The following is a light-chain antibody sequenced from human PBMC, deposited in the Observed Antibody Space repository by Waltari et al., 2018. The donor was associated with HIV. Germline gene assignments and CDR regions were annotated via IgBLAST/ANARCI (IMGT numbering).Light chain of an antibody. CDR2: VNR. V-gene: IGLV1-40*01. CDR1: SSTIGAGYD. CDR3: QSYDSSLSVWV. J-gene: IGLJ3*02. Sequence: QSVLTQPPSVSGAPGQRVTISCTGSSSTIGAGYDVHWYQQLPGTAPKLLIYVNRNRPSGVPDRFSGSKSGTSASLAITGLLAEDEADYYCQSYDSSLSVWVFGGGTKLTVL.